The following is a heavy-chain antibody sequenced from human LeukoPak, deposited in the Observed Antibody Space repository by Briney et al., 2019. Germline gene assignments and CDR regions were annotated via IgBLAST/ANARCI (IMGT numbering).Heavy chain of an antibody. V-gene: IGHV4-61*01. CDR3: ARSRAFNSGAFDP. Sequence: SETLSLTCTVSGASVSSASYWTWIRQPPGKGVEWIAHIYNGVNTNYNPSLKSRVTISADTSKNQFSLRLNSVTAADTAVYYCARSRAFNSGAFDPWGQGSLVTVSS. D-gene: IGHD1-26*01. CDR1: GASVSSASY. CDR2: IYNGVNT. J-gene: IGHJ5*02.